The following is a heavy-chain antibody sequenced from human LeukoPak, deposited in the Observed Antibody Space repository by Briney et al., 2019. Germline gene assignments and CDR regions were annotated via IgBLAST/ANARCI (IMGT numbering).Heavy chain of an antibody. CDR1: GGSFSGYY. CDR3: AIRQQLGAFDI. CDR2: IYTSGST. V-gene: IGHV4-59*10. J-gene: IGHJ3*02. D-gene: IGHD6-13*01. Sequence: PSETLSLTCAVYGGSFSGYYWSWIRQPAGKGLEWIGRIYTSGSTNYNPSLKSRVTMSVDTSKNQFSLKLSSVTAADTAVYYCAIRQQLGAFDIWGQGTMVTVSS.